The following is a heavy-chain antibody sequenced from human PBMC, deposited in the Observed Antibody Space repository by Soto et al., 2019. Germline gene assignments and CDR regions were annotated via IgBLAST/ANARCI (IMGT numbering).Heavy chain of an antibody. J-gene: IGHJ4*02. CDR3: ARDISSGWYEEYYFDY. V-gene: IGHV6-1*01. Sequence: SQTLSLTCAISGDRVSSNSAAWNWIRQSPSRGLEWLGGTYYRSKWYNDYAVSVKSRITINPDTSKNQFSLQLNSVTPEDTAVYYCARDISSGWYEEYYFDYWGQGTLVTVSS. D-gene: IGHD6-19*01. CDR1: GDRVSSNSAA. CDR2: TYYRSKWYN.